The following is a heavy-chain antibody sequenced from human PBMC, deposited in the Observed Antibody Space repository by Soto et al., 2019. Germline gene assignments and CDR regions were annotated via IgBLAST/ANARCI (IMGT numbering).Heavy chain of an antibody. Sequence: ASVKVSCKASGGTFSSYAISWVRQAPGQGLEWMGGIIPIFGTANYAQKLQGRVTMTTDTSTSTAYMELRSLRSDDTAVYYCASNIYGSGSYESWGQGTLVTVSS. D-gene: IGHD3-10*01. CDR2: IIPIFGTA. CDR1: GGTFSSYA. J-gene: IGHJ5*02. CDR3: ASNIYGSGSYES. V-gene: IGHV1-69*05.